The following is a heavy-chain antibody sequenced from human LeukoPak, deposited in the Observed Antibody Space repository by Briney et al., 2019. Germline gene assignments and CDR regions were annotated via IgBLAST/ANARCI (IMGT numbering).Heavy chain of an antibody. CDR2: INWDGGST. D-gene: IGHD2-2*02. J-gene: IGHJ4*02. Sequence: GGSLRLSCAASGFNFEDYTMHWVRQTPGKGLEWVSLINWDGGSTYYADSVKGRFAISRDNNKNSLYLQMTSLRTEDTALYYCTRGSNTWPSLFDYWGQGTLVSVSS. V-gene: IGHV3-43*01. CDR1: GFNFEDYT. CDR3: TRGSNTWPSLFDY.